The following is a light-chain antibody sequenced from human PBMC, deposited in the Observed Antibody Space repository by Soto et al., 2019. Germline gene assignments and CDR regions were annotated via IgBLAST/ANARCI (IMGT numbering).Light chain of an antibody. V-gene: IGKV3-15*01. Sequence: ERLMAHAPSSPSASPVQAATLSSPPSQSVSSNVAWYQQKPGQAPRLLIYGASTRDTGIQARFSGSGSGTDFTLTISRLEPEDFAVYYCQLYGDSPLYTFGQGTKVDNK. J-gene: IGKJ2*01. CDR1: QSVSSN. CDR3: QLYGDSPLYT. CDR2: GAS.